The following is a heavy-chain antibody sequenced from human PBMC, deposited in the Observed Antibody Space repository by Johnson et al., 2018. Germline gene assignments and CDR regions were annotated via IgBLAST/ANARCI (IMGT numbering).Heavy chain of an antibody. Sequence: QVQLVQAGGGVVEPGRSLRLSCAASGFTFSSYAMHWVRQAPGKGLEWVAVISYDGSNKYYADSVKGRFTISRDNFKNTMYLQMNSLRAEDTAVYYCARDSCAYSSSCQKVAFDIWGQGTMVTVSS. CDR2: ISYDGSNK. V-gene: IGHV3-30-3*01. D-gene: IGHD6-13*01. CDR3: ARDSCAYSSSCQKVAFDI. CDR1: GFTFSSYA. J-gene: IGHJ3*02.